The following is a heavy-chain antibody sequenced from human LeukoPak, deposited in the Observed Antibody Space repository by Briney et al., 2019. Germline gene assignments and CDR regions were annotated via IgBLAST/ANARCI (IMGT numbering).Heavy chain of an antibody. CDR3: ARVTHSGGDWRHDY. CDR1: GFTFSSYG. CDR2: INWNGGST. Sequence: GGSLRLSCAASGFTFSSYGMHWVRQAPGKGLEWVSGINWNGGSTGYADSVKGRFTISRDNAKNSLYLQMNSLRAEDTAVYYCARVTHSGGDWRHDYWGQGTLVTVSS. D-gene: IGHD2-21*02. J-gene: IGHJ4*02. V-gene: IGHV3-20*04.